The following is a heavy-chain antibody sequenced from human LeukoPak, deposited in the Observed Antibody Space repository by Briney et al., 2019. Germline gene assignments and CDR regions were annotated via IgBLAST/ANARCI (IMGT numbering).Heavy chain of an antibody. CDR2: INPNSGGT. CDR1: GYTFTGYY. J-gene: IGHJ4*02. CDR3: ARSPHILTGENFDF. D-gene: IGHD3-9*01. Sequence: ASVKVSCKASGYTFTGYYMHWVRQAPRQGLEWMGWINPNSGGTNYAQKFQDRVSMTRDTSISTAYMQLSRLRSDDTAVYYCARSPHILTGENFDFWGQGTLLTVSS. V-gene: IGHV1-2*02.